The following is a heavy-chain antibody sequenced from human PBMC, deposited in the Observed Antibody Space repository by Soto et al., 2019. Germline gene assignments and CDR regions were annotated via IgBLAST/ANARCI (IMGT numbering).Heavy chain of an antibody. Sequence: QITLKESGPTLVKPTQTLTLTCTFSGFSLSTSGVGVGWIRQPPGKALEWLALIYWDDDKRYSPSLKSRLTVVKDTSKNQVVLTMTNMDPVDTATYYCAHDNIGYYGMDVWGQGTTVTVSS. CDR3: AHDNIGYYGMDV. D-gene: IGHD3-22*01. J-gene: IGHJ6*01. CDR2: IYWDDDK. V-gene: IGHV2-5*02. CDR1: GFSLSTSGVG.